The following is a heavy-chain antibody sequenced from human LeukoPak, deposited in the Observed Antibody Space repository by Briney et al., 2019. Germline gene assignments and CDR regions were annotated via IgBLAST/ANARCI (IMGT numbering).Heavy chain of an antibody. J-gene: IGHJ4*02. D-gene: IGHD3-16*01. V-gene: IGHV1-69*13. CDR1: GGTFSSYA. Sequence: ASVKVPCKASGGTFSSYAISWVRQAPGQGLEWMGGIIPIFGTANYAQKFQGRVTITADESTSTAYMELSSLRSEDTAVYYCARVGVGGDYYDNWGQGTLVAVSS. CDR2: IIPIFGTA. CDR3: ARVGVGGDYYDN.